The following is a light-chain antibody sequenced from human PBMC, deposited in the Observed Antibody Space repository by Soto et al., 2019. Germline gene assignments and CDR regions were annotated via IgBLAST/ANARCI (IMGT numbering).Light chain of an antibody. CDR1: QSISSW. V-gene: IGKV1-5*03. J-gene: IGKJ1*01. CDR3: QQYNSYSFTWT. Sequence: DIQMTQSPSTLSASVGDRVTITCRAIQSISSWLAWYQQKPGKAPKLLIYKACSLESGVPSRFSGSGSGTEFTLTISSLQPDDFATYYCQQYNSYSFTWTFGQGTKVDI. CDR2: KAC.